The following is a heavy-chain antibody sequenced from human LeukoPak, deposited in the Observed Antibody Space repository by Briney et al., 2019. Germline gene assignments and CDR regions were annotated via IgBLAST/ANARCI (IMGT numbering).Heavy chain of an antibody. V-gene: IGHV4-4*07. Sequence: SETLSLTCTVSGGSISTYNWSWIRQPAGKGLQWIGRVYNSGSTNYNPSLKSRVTMSADTSKNQFSLRLTSVTAADTAVYRARDLSPLNGRYYYYYMDVWGKGTTVTVS. CDR1: GGSISTYN. CDR3: ARDLSPLNGRYYYYYMDV. CDR2: VYNSGST. J-gene: IGHJ6*03.